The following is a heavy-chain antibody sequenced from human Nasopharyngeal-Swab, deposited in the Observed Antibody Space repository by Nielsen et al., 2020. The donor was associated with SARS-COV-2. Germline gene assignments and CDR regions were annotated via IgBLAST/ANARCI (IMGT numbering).Heavy chain of an antibody. CDR2: IFSTDEK. V-gene: IGHV2-26*01. Sequence: SGPTLVKPTETLTLTCTVSGFSLSNTRMGVSWIRQPPGKALEWLAHIFSTDEKLYSTPLNSRLTISKDTSKSQVVLTMTNMDPVDTATYYCARCREYCSSTTCYVNWFDPWGQGTQVTVSS. CDR3: ARCREYCSSTTCYVNWFDP. D-gene: IGHD2-2*01. CDR1: GFSLSNTRMG. J-gene: IGHJ5*02.